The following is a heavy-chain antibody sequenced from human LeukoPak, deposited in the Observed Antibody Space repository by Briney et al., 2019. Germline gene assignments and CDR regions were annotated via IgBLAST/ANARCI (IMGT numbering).Heavy chain of an antibody. Sequence: SETLSLTCTVSGGSISTSNYYWGWIRQPPGKGLEWIGNIFYSGSTYYSPSLKSRVTISLDTSRNQFSLKLSSVTAADTAVYYCARTTVTTYQNYMDVWGKGTTVTISS. CDR1: GGSISTSNYY. V-gene: IGHV4-39*07. D-gene: IGHD4-17*01. CDR2: IFYSGST. J-gene: IGHJ6*03. CDR3: ARTTVTTYQNYMDV.